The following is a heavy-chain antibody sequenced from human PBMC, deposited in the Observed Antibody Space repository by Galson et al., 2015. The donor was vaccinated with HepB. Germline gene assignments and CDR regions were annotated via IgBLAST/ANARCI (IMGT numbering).Heavy chain of an antibody. J-gene: IGHJ6*02. V-gene: IGHV3-30-3*01. D-gene: IGHD5-12*01. CDR1: GFTFSSYA. CDR3: ARDPVVATGGVPPYYYYGMDV. CDR2: ISYDGSNK. Sequence: SLRLSCAASGFTFSSYAMHWVRQAPGKGLGWVAVISYDGSNKYYADSVKGRFTISRDNSKNTLYLQMNSLRAEDTAVYYCARDPVVATGGVPPYYYYGMDVWGQGTTVTVSS.